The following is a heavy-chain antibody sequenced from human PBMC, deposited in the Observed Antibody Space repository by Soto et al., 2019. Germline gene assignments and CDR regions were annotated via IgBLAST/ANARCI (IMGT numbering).Heavy chain of an antibody. Sequence: SETLSLTCSVSNGSISGFYWTWIRQPPGKILEWIGYIHYSGRTDYNPSLTSRATMSVDTSKNQFSLNLKSITAADTAVYYCVRVGVGIGNHFDSWGRGTRGTVSS. CDR1: NGSISGFY. CDR2: IHYSGRT. CDR3: VRVGVGIGNHFDS. J-gene: IGHJ4*02. V-gene: IGHV4-59*12. D-gene: IGHD1-26*01.